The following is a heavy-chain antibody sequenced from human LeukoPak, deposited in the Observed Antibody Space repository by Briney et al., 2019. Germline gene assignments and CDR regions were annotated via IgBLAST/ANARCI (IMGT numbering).Heavy chain of an antibody. CDR1: GFTFSSYS. D-gene: IGHD6-19*01. V-gene: IGHV3-48*02. CDR3: ARDLGFIAVAGRDY. J-gene: IGHJ4*02. CDR2: ISSSSSTI. Sequence: GGSLRLSCAASGFTFSSYSMNWVRQAPGKGLEWVSYISSSSSTIYYADSVKGRFTISRDNTKNSLYLQMNSLRDEDTAAYYCARDLGFIAVAGRDYWGQGTLVTVSS.